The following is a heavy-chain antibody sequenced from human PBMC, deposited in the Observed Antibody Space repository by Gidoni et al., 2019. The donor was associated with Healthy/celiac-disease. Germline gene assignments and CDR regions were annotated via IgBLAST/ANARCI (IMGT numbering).Heavy chain of an antibody. CDR1: GFTVSSNY. CDR3: ARDNDYYYYMDV. Sequence: EVQLVESGGGLVQPGWSLRLSCAASGFTVSSNYMIWVRQAPGKGLEWVSVIYSGGSTYYAESVKGRFTISRENSKNTLYLKMNSLRAEDTAVYYCARDNDYYYYMDVWGKGTTVTVSS. CDR2: IYSGGST. D-gene: IGHD2-8*01. V-gene: IGHV3-66*01. J-gene: IGHJ6*03.